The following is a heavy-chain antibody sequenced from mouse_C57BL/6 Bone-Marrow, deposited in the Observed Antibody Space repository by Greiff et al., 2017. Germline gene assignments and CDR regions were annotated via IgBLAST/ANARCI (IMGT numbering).Heavy chain of an antibody. CDR2: IYPRSGNT. Sequence: QVQLQQSGAELVRPGASVKLSCTASGFNIKDDYMHWVKQRPEQGLEWIGEIYPRSGNTYYNEKFKGKATLTADKSSSTAYMELRSLTSEDSAVYFCARLRAWFAYWGQGTLVTVSA. CDR1: GFNIKDDY. J-gene: IGHJ3*01. D-gene: IGHD1-1*01. CDR3: ARLRAWFAY. V-gene: IGHV1-81*01.